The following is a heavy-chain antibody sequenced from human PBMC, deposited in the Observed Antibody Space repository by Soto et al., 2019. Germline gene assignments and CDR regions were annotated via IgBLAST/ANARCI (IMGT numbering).Heavy chain of an antibody. CDR2: IDSGGST. J-gene: IGHJ4*02. V-gene: IGHV3-53*01. D-gene: IGHD6-13*01. CDR1: CFNVSSNY. Sequence: GGSLRLSCAASCFNVSSNYMSCVRQAPWKGLEWFSVIDSGGSTYYADSVKCRFTISRDNYKNTLYLQMNSLRAEDTAVYYCARGAEYSSSWYGCCGQGTRVTVSS. CDR3: ARGAEYSSSWYGC.